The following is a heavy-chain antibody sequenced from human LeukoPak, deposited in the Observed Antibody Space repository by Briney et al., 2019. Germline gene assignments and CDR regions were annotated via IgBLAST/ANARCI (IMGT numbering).Heavy chain of an antibody. CDR2: ISSSSSYI. Sequence: GGSLRLSCAASGFTFSSYSMNWVRQAPGKGLEWVSSISSSSSYIYYADSVKGRFTISRDNAKNSLYLQMSSLRAEDTAVYYCARDSSGSPDAFDIWGQGTMVTVSS. D-gene: IGHD3-22*01. CDR3: ARDSSGSPDAFDI. V-gene: IGHV3-21*01. J-gene: IGHJ3*02. CDR1: GFTFSSYS.